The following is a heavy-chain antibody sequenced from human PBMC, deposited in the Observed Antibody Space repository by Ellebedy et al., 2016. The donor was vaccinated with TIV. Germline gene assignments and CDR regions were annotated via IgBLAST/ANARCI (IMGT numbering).Heavy chain of an antibody. Sequence: PGGSLRLSCIGSGFSVTTAYMSWVRQAPGKGLEWVAVIYDNYKTFYVDSVKGRFSISRDDSTNTVTLQMKSLRGDDTAVYYCAREPSSNSDWGQGTLVTVSS. CDR2: IYDNYKT. D-gene: IGHD1/OR15-1a*01. V-gene: IGHV3-53*01. J-gene: IGHJ4*02. CDR1: GFSVTTAY. CDR3: AREPSSNSD.